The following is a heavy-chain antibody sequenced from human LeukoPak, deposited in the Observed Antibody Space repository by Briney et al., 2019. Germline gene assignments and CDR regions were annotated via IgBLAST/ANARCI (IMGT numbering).Heavy chain of an antibody. CDR3: ARDPVDGIAAAGAAFDH. J-gene: IGHJ5*02. D-gene: IGHD6-13*01. V-gene: IGHV3-30*04. CDR2: ISYDGSNK. CDR1: GFTFSSYA. Sequence: PGRSLRLSCAASGFTFSSYAMHWVRQAPGKGLEWGAVISYDGSNKYYADTVKGRFTISRDNSKNTLYLQMNSLRAEDTAVYYCARDPVDGIAAAGAAFDHWGQGTLVTVSS.